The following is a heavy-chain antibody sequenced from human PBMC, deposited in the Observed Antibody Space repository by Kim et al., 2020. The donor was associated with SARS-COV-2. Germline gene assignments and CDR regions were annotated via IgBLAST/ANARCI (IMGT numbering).Heavy chain of an antibody. CDR3: AKWPLITMVRGTNFFDFG. V-gene: IGHV3-30*02. Sequence: KGRFTISRDNSKNTLYLQMNSLRAEDTAVYYCAKWPLITMVRGTNFFDFGWGQGTLVTVSS. J-gene: IGHJ4*02. D-gene: IGHD3-10*01.